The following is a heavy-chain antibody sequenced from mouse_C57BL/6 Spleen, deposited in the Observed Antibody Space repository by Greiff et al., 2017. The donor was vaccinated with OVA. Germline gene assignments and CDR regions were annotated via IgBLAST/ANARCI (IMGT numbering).Heavy chain of an antibody. CDR2: IYPRSGNT. D-gene: IGHD3-2*02. Sequence: QVQLQQSGAELARPGASVKLSCKASGYTFTSYGISWVKQRTGQGLEWIGEIYPRSGNTYYNEKFKGKATLTADKSSSTAYMELRSLTSEDSAVYFCARSGAAQAPYYAMDYWGQGTSVTVSS. V-gene: IGHV1-81*01. CDR3: ARSGAAQAPYYAMDY. CDR1: GYTFTSYG. J-gene: IGHJ4*01.